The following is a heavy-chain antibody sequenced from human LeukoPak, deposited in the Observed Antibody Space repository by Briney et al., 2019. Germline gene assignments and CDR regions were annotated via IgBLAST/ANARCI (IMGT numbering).Heavy chain of an antibody. CDR3: AIVHSSGWYLY. V-gene: IGHV3-11*04. D-gene: IGHD6-19*01. CDR1: GFTFSDYY. CDR2: ISSSGSTI. J-gene: IGHJ4*02. Sequence: GGSVRLSCAASGFTFSDYYMSWIRQAPGKGLEWVSYISSSGSTIYYADSVKGRFTISRDDAKNSLYLQMNSLRAEDTAVYYCAIVHSSGWYLYWAQGTLVTVSS.